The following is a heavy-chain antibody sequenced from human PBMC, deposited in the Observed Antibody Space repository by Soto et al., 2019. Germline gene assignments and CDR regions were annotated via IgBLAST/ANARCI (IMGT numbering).Heavy chain of an antibody. D-gene: IGHD6-13*01. CDR3: AASSSVAAAGYFKL. CDR2: ISPLFSTT. J-gene: IGHJ4*02. V-gene: IGHV1-69*01. CDR1: GDLFNNYA. Sequence: QVQLEQSGAEVREPGSSVKVSCKASGDLFNNYAFNWVRQAPGQGLEWMGRISPLFSTTNYAQKFQGRVTIGADELTTTVFLELNNLETEDTVMYFCAASSSVAAAGYFKLWGQGTLVTVSP.